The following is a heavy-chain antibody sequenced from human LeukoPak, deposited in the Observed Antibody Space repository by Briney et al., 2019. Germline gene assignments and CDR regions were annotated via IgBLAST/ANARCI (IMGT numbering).Heavy chain of an antibody. CDR3: AREDSGSAYVNYFDY. CDR1: GYSFTGNY. CDR2: INPNTGST. Sequence: ASVKVSCKPSGYSFTGNYIHWVRPAPGRGPEWMGCINPNTGSTTYAQKFQGRVSMTRGTSISTAYMELKRLKSDDTAVYYCAREDSGSAYVNYFDYWGQGFLVTVSS. J-gene: IGHJ4*02. V-gene: IGHV1-2*02. D-gene: IGHD1-26*01.